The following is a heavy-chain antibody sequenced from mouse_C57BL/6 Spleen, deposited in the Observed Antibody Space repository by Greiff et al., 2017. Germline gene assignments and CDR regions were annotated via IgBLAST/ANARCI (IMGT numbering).Heavy chain of an antibody. CDR2: IDPSDSYT. J-gene: IGHJ3*01. Sequence: VQLQQPGAELVRPGTSVKLSCKASGYTFTSYWMHWVKQRPGQGLEWIGVIDPSDSYTNYNQKFKGKATLTVDTSSSTAYMQLSSLTSGGSAVYYCACNYCGSTWFAYWGQGTLVTVSA. D-gene: IGHD1-1*01. CDR3: ACNYCGSTWFAY. CDR1: GYTFTSYW. V-gene: IGHV1-59*01.